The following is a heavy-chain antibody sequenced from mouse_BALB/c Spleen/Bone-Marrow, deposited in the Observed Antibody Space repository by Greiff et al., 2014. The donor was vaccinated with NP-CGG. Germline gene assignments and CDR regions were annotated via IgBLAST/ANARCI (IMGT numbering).Heavy chain of an antibody. CDR3: AIYYYGSIYAMDY. Sequence: VQLQQSGPELVKPGASVKISCKASGYTFTDYNMDWVKQSHGKSLEWIGDINPNNGGTIYNQKFKGKATLTVDKSSSTAYMELRSLTSEDTAVYNYAIYYYGSIYAMDYWGQGTSVTVSS. CDR2: INPNNGGT. V-gene: IGHV1-18*01. J-gene: IGHJ4*01. D-gene: IGHD1-1*01. CDR1: GYTFTDYN.